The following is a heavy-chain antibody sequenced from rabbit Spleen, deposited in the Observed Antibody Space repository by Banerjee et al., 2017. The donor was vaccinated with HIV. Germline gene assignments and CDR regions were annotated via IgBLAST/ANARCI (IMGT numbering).Heavy chain of an antibody. CDR2: IDPVFGIT. D-gene: IGHD8-1*01. V-gene: IGHV1S45*01. CDR1: GVSFSSSSY. Sequence: QEQLVESGGDLVKPGASLTLTCTASGVSFSSSSYMCWVRQAPGKGLEWIGYIDPVFGITYYANWVNGRFSISRENAQNTVFLQMTSLTVADTATYFCARDGAGGSYFALWGQGTLVTVS. CDR3: ARDGAGGSYFAL. J-gene: IGHJ4*01.